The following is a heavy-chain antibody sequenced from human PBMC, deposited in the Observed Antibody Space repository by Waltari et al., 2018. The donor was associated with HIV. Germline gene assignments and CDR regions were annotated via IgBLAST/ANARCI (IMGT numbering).Heavy chain of an antibody. Sequence: EVQLLESGGDLVQPGGSLRLSCAGSGFTFTTLAMAWVRQAPGKGPEWVSGIYGSGGRAYYSDSVRGRFTISRDDSKNTLYLQMNSLRTEDAAVYYCAKGRLTTTSFDYWGQGTLVTVSS. V-gene: IGHV3-23*01. CDR3: AKGRLTTTSFDY. D-gene: IGHD4-17*01. CDR2: IYGSGGRA. J-gene: IGHJ4*02. CDR1: GFTFTTLA.